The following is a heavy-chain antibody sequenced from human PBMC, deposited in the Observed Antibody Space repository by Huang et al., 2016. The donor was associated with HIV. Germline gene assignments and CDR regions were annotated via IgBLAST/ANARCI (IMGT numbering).Heavy chain of an antibody. V-gene: IGHV3-23*01. CDR2: SSGGDGNT. Sequence: EVQLLESGGDLVQPGGSLRLSCAASGFTFSIYAMTGVRQAPGKGLGWVSTSSGGDGNTYYADAGKGRFTISRDNSKNTLYLQIHSLGAEDTAIYYCAKGRTTVAKAFDYWGQGTLVTVSS. D-gene: IGHD4-17*01. CDR3: AKGRTTVAKAFDY. J-gene: IGHJ4*02. CDR1: GFTFSIYA.